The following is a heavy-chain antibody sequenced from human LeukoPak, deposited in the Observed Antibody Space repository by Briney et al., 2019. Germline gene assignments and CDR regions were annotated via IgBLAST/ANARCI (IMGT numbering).Heavy chain of an antibody. V-gene: IGHV1-2*04. D-gene: IGHD2-2*01. CDR2: INPNSGGT. CDR1: GYTFTGYY. Sequence: VASVTVSCKASGYTFTGYYMHWVRQAPGQGLEWMGWINPNSGGTNYAQKFQGWVTMTRDTSISTAYMELSRLRSDDTAVYYCARENAVVPAATGFDYWGQGTLVTVSS. CDR3: ARENAVVPAATGFDY. J-gene: IGHJ4*02.